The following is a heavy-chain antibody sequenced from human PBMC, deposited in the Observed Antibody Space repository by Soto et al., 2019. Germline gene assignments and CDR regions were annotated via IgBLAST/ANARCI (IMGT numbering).Heavy chain of an antibody. D-gene: IGHD2-21*01. J-gene: IGHJ4*02. Sequence: PGGSLRLSCAASGFSFSSYGRHWVRQAPGKGLEWLALIWYDGSKELYADAVKGRFTISRDNSKNTAYLQMNSLRAEDTAVYFCARVNGCAGDCYSGLLDYWGQGTLLTVSS. CDR3: ARVNGCAGDCYSGLLDY. V-gene: IGHV3-33*01. CDR1: GFSFSSYG. CDR2: IWYDGSKE.